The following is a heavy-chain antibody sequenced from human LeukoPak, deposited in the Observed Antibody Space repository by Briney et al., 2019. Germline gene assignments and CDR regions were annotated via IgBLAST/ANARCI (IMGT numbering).Heavy chain of an antibody. D-gene: IGHD5-24*01. CDR2: ISSSGSTI. CDR3: ARDFRYMAPDY. Sequence: GGSLRLSCAASGFTFSDYYMSWIRQAPGKGLEWVSYISSSGSTIYYADSEKGRFTISRDNAKNSLYLQMNSLRAEDTAVYYCARDFRYMAPDYWGQGTLVTVSS. CDR1: GFTFSDYY. J-gene: IGHJ4*02. V-gene: IGHV3-11*04.